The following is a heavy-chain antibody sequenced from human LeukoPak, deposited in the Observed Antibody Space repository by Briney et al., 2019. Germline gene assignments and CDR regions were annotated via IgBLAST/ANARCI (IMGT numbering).Heavy chain of an antibody. Sequence: ASVKVSCKASGYTFTGYYMHWVRQAPGQGLEWMGWINPNSGGTNYAQKFQGRVTMTRDTSISTAYMELSRLRSDDTAVYYCAKFMITLGGVPGGLDVWGQGTTVTVSS. D-gene: IGHD3-16*01. CDR3: AKFMITLGGVPGGLDV. J-gene: IGHJ6*02. CDR2: INPNSGGT. V-gene: IGHV1-2*02. CDR1: GYTFTGYY.